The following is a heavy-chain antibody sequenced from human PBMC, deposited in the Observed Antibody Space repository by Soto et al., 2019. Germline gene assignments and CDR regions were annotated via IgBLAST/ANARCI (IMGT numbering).Heavy chain of an antibody. V-gene: IGHV5-10-1*01. D-gene: IGHD3-22*01. CDR3: ARQIYDSDTGPNFQYYFDS. CDR1: GYSFAGYW. Sequence: PGESLKISCKGSGYSFAGYWITWVRQKPGKGLEWMGRIDPSDSQTYYSPSFRGHVTISVTKSITTAFLQWSSLRASDTATYYCARQIYDSDTGPNFQYYFDSWGQGTPVTVSS. CDR2: IDPSDSQT. J-gene: IGHJ4*02.